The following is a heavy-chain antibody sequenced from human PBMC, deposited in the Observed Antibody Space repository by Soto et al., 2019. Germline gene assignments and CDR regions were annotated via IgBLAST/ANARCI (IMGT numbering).Heavy chain of an antibody. Sequence: SETLSLTCAVYGGSFSGHSWTWIRQSPGKGLEWIGDINHSGRVNYSPSLKSRVTISLDTSKNQFSLTLSAVTAADTAMYYCSTRAYDTNGYYRFDPWGQGTPVTVSS. CDR2: INHSGRV. CDR1: GGSFSGHS. CDR3: STRAYDTNGYYRFDP. V-gene: IGHV4-34*01. D-gene: IGHD3-22*01. J-gene: IGHJ5*01.